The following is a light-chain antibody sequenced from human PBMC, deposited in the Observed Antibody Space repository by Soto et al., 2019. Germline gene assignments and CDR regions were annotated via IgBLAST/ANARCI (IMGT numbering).Light chain of an antibody. CDR3: SSYTTSVSV. Sequence: QSALAQPACVSGSPGQSITISCAGTSGDVGGYNYVSWYQQHPGKAPKLMIYEVSNRPSGVSNRFSGSKSGNTASLTISGLQAEDDADYYRSSYTTSVSVFATG. J-gene: IGLJ1*01. CDR2: EVS. V-gene: IGLV2-14*01. CDR1: SGDVGGYNY.